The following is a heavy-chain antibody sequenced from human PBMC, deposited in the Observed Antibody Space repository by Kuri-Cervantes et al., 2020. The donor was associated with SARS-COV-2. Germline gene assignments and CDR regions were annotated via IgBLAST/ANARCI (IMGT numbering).Heavy chain of an antibody. J-gene: IGHJ5*02. Sequence: LSLTCAASGFTFSSYAMSWVRQAPGKGLEWVSAISGSGGSTYYADSVKGRFTISRDNSKNTLYLQMNSLRAEDTAVYYCAKPATVTTRYWFDPWGQGTLVTVSS. CDR2: ISGSGGST. CDR1: GFTFSSYA. CDR3: AKPATVTTRYWFDP. D-gene: IGHD4-11*01. V-gene: IGHV3-23*01.